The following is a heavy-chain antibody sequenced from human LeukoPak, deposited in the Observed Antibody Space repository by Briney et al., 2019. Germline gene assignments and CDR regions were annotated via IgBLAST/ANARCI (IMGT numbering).Heavy chain of an antibody. D-gene: IGHD3-10*01. Sequence: ASVEVSCKASGYTFTSYGISWVRQAPGQGLEWMGWISVYNGNTNYAQKFQGRVAMTTDTSTSTAYMELRSLRSDDTAIYYCARSHRYYGSGSYSTIDSWGQGTLVTVSS. CDR2: ISVYNGNT. CDR1: GYTFTSYG. CDR3: ARSHRYYGSGSYSTIDS. J-gene: IGHJ4*02. V-gene: IGHV1-18*04.